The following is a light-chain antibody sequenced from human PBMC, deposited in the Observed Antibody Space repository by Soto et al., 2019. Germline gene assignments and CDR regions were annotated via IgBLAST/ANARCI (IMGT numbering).Light chain of an antibody. Sequence: QSALTQPASVSGSPGQSITISCTGTSSDVGGYNYVSWYQRHPGKAPKLMIYDVSHRPSGVSNRFSGSKSGNTASLTISGLQAEDEADYYCSSYTSSSTLLYVFGTGTKVTV. CDR1: SSDVGGYNY. CDR3: SSYTSSSTLLYV. J-gene: IGLJ1*01. V-gene: IGLV2-14*01. CDR2: DVS.